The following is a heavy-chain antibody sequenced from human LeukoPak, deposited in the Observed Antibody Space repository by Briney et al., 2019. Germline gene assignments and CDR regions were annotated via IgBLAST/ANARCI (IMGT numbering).Heavy chain of an antibody. D-gene: IGHD3-22*01. V-gene: IGHV3-7*01. CDR3: ARDIYYYDSSGYYFPGGSDY. Sequence: GGSLRLSCAASGFTFTTYWMSWVRQAPGKGLEWVANIKQDGTEKYYVDSVKGRFTISRDNAKNSLYLQMNSLRAEDTAVYYCARDIYYYDSSGYYFPGGSDYWGQGTLVTVSS. CDR1: GFTFTTYW. J-gene: IGHJ4*02. CDR2: IKQDGTEK.